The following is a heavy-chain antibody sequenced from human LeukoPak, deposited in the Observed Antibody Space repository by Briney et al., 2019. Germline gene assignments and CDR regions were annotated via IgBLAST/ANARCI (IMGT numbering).Heavy chain of an antibody. D-gene: IGHD3-9*01. CDR1: GGSVSSNSVA. Sequence: SQTLSLTCAISGGSVSSNSVAWNWKRECPSRGFEWVGRTYYKSKWYNDYAISVKSRININPDTSKNQFSLQLNSVTPEDTAMYYCTRARHSDMRPFDIWGQGTMVTVSS. V-gene: IGHV6-1*01. CDR3: TRARHSDMRPFDI. J-gene: IGHJ3*02. CDR2: TYYKSKWYN.